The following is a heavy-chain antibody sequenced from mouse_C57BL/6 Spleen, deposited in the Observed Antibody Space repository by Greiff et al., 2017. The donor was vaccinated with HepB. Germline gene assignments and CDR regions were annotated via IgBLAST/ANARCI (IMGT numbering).Heavy chain of an antibody. CDR2: IHPNSGST. V-gene: IGHV1-64*01. CDR1: GYTFTSYW. D-gene: IGHD2-3*01. J-gene: IGHJ3*01. Sequence: QVQLKQPGAELVKPGASVKLSCKASGYTFTSYWMHWVKQRPGQGLEWIGMIHPNSGSTNYNEKFKSKATLTVDKSSSTAYMQLSSLTSEDSAVYYCAREGGGGYYLFAYWGQGTLVTVSA. CDR3: AREGGGGYYLFAY.